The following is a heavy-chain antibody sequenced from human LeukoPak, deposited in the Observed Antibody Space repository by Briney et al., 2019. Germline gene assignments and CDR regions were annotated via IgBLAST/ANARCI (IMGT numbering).Heavy chain of an antibody. Sequence: SETLSLTCTVSGGSVSSSSYYWGWIRQPPGKGREWMGSIYYSGSTYYNPSLKSRLSISVDTSKNQFSVKLSSVTAADTAVYYCAREGVMYDGSGIPGYWGQGTLVTVSS. V-gene: IGHV4-39*07. CDR1: GGSVSSSSYY. CDR3: AREGVMYDGSGIPGY. J-gene: IGHJ4*02. CDR2: IYYSGST. D-gene: IGHD3-10*01.